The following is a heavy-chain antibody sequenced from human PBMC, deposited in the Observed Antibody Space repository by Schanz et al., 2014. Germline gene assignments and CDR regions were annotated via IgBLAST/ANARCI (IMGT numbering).Heavy chain of an antibody. Sequence: VQLVESGGGVVQPGRSLRLSCAASGFNFSSYGMNWVRQAPGKGLEWVSSISSTSSYIFYADSVKGRFTISRDNAKNSLYLQMNSLRAEDTAVYYCVPMSIAAHWGQGTLVTVSS. D-gene: IGHD6-6*01. V-gene: IGHV3-21*01. J-gene: IGHJ4*02. CDR2: ISSTSSYI. CDR1: GFNFSSYG. CDR3: VPMSIAAH.